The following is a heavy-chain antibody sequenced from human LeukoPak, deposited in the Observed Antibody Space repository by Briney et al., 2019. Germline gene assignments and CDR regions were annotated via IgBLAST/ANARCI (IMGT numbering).Heavy chain of an antibody. D-gene: IGHD3-22*01. CDR3: ARDTYYYDNGDFIDAFDI. CDR1: GGSISTYY. CDR2: INYSGRT. V-gene: IGHV4-59*01. Sequence: SETLSLTCTVSGGSISTYYWSWVRQPPGKGLEWIGYINYSGRTNANSSLKSRVAISVDTSKNQFSLRLSSVTAADTAVYHCARDTYYYDNGDFIDAFDIWGRGTMVTVSS. J-gene: IGHJ3*02.